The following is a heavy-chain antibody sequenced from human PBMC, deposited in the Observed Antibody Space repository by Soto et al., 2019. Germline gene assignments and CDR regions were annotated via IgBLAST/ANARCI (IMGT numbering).Heavy chain of an antibody. CDR2: IISGAFTI. D-gene: IGHD2-15*01. Sequence: GSLTLSCIWAGFAFTAYEMNCVRQAPGKGLEWVAYIISGAFTIYYADSVRGRFTVSRDNAKNSLYQQMNRLRDEDAAVYYCARTSSIETVHNNGMDVWGQGTTVTVSS. CDR3: ARTSSIETVHNNGMDV. J-gene: IGHJ6*02. V-gene: IGHV3-48*03. CDR1: GFAFTAYE.